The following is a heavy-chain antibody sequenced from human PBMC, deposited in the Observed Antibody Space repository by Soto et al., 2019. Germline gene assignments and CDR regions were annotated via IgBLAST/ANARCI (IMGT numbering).Heavy chain of an antibody. D-gene: IGHD2-2*01. CDR2: IIPIFGTA. CDR3: ARPYCSSTSCYGYYYYYGMDV. Sequence: ASVKVSCKASGGTFSSYAISWVRQAPGQGLEWMGGIIPIFGTANYAQKFQGRVTITADESTSTAYMELSSLRSEDTAVYYCARPYCSSTSCYGYYYYYGMDVWGQGTTVTVSS. CDR1: GGTFSSYA. J-gene: IGHJ6*02. V-gene: IGHV1-69*13.